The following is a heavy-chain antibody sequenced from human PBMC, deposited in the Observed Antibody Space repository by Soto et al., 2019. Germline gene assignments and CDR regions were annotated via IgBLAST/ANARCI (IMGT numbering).Heavy chain of an antibody. V-gene: IGHV4-31*03. CDR1: GGSISSGGYY. CDR3: ARLITGTTRSPLDV. CDR2: IYYSGST. D-gene: IGHD1-7*01. J-gene: IGHJ6*04. Sequence: SETLSLTCTVSGGSISSGGYYWSWIRQHPGKGLEWIGYIYYSGSTYYNPSLKSRVTISVDTSKNQFSLKLSSVTAADTAVYYCARLITGTTRSPLDVWGKGTTVTVSS.